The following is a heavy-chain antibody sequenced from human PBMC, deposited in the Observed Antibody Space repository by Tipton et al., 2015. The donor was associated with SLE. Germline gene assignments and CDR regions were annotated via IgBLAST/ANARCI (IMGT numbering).Heavy chain of an antibody. V-gene: IGHV3-33*01. D-gene: IGHD6-19*01. CDR2: IWYDGSNK. Sequence: RSLRLSCAASGFTFSSYGMHWVRQAPGKGLEWVAVIWYDGSNKYYADSVKGRFTISRDNSKNTLYLQMNSLRAEDTAVYYCARDRSVAVAGHYYYYMDVWGKGTTVTVSS. CDR1: GFTFSSYG. CDR3: ARDRSVAVAGHYYYYMDV. J-gene: IGHJ6*03.